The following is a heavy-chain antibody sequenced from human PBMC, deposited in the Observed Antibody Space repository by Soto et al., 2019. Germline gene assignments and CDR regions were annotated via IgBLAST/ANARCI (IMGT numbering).Heavy chain of an antibody. V-gene: IGHV3-30-3*01. CDR3: ASSMVDTATRTLDY. CDR2: ISYDGSNK. J-gene: IGHJ4*02. Sequence: GGSLRLSCAASGFTFSSYAMHWVRQAPGKGLEWVAVISYDGSNKYYADSVKGRFTISRDNSKNTLYLQMNSLRAEDTAVYYCASSMVDTATRTLDYWGQGTLVTVSS. D-gene: IGHD5-18*01. CDR1: GFTFSSYA.